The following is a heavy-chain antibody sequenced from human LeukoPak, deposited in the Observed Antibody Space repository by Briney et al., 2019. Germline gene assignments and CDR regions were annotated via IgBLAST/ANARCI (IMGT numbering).Heavy chain of an antibody. D-gene: IGHD3-3*01. CDR3: ATVRFLEWLPVDY. J-gene: IGHJ4*02. Sequence: GASVKVSCKASGGTFSSYAISWVRQAPGQGLEWMGRIIPILGIANYAQKFQGRVTITADKSTSTAYMELSSLRSEDTAVYYCATVRFLEWLPVDYWGQGTLVTVSS. CDR2: IIPILGIA. CDR1: GGTFSSYA. V-gene: IGHV1-69*04.